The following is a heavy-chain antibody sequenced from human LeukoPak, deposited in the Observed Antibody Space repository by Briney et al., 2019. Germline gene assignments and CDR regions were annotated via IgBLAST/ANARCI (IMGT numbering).Heavy chain of an antibody. J-gene: IGHJ4*02. D-gene: IGHD2-21*01. CDR1: GFTFTNAW. CDR2: IKPKTDGETT. V-gene: IGHV3-15*07. CDR3: ITPLPYSAQ. Sequence: GGSLRLSCVASGFTFTNAWTNWVRQAPGKGLEWVGRIKPKTDGETTEYAAPVKDRFSISRDDSKSMMYLQMNSPKTEDTAVYYCITPLPYSAQGGQGTLVTVSS.